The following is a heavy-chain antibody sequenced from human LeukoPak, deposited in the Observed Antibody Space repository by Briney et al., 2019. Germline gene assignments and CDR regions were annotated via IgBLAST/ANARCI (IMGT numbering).Heavy chain of an antibody. Sequence: ASVKVSCKASGYTFTGYYMHWVRQAPGQGLEWMGKIIPILGIANYAQKFQGRVTITADKSTSTAYMELSSLRSEDTAVYYCASLPDYYDSSGYSWGQGTLVTVSS. CDR2: IIPILGIA. J-gene: IGHJ5*02. D-gene: IGHD3-22*01. V-gene: IGHV1-69*02. CDR3: ASLPDYYDSSGYS. CDR1: GYTFTGYY.